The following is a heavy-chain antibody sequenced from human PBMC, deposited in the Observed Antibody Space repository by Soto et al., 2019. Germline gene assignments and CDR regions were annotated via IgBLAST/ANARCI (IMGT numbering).Heavy chain of an antibody. D-gene: IGHD6-6*01. V-gene: IGHV1-18*01. J-gene: IGHJ4*02. CDR3: ARSLSIAPKFDY. CDR1: GYTFTSYG. CDR2: ISAYNGNT. Sequence: ASVKVSCKASGYTFTSYGISWVRQAPGQGLEWMGWISAYNGNTNYAQKLQGRVTMTTDTSTSTAYMELRSLRPDDTAVYYCARSLSIAPKFDYWGQGTLVTVSS.